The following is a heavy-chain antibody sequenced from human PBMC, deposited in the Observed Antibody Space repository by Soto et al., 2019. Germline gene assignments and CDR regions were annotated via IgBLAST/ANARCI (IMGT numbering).Heavy chain of an antibody. CDR3: ARTGRGSSWPGGIDD. CDR1: GGTFSSYT. D-gene: IGHD6-13*01. V-gene: IGHV1-69*02. CDR2: IIPILGIA. J-gene: IGHJ4*02. Sequence: QVQLVQSGAEVKKPGSSVKVSCKASGGTFSSYTISWVRQAPGQGLEWMGRIIPILGIANYAQKFQGRVTIXXAXSXXTAYMELSSLRSEDTAVYDCARTGRGSSWPGGIDDWGQGTLVTVSS.